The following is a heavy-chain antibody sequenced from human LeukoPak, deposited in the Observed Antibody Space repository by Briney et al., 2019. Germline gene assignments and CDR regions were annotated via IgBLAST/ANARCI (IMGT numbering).Heavy chain of an antibody. CDR1: GFIFYDYG. V-gene: IGHV3-20*04. D-gene: IGHD5-12*01. Sequence: GGSLRLSCAASGFIFYDYGMSWVRHAPGEGVEGVSGINWNGGRTDYVDSVKGGFTISRDKANNSLYLQMNSLRAEDTALYYCARGRYSGPSDIWGQGTLVTVSS. CDR2: INWNGGRT. CDR3: ARGRYSGPSDI. J-gene: IGHJ3*02.